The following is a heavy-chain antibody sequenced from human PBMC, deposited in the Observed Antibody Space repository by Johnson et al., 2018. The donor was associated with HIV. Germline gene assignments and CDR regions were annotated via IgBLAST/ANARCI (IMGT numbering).Heavy chain of an antibody. CDR1: GFTFSSYA. D-gene: IGHD2-15*01. J-gene: IGHJ3*02. CDR3: AKKLGVGGGSNKAFDI. V-gene: IGHV3-23*04. CDR2: ISGSGGST. Sequence: EQLVESGGGLVQPGGSLRLSCAASGFTFSSYAMSWVRQAPGKGLEWVSAISGSGGSTYYADSVKGRFTISRDNSKNTLYLPMNSLRAEDTAVYYCAKKLGVGGGSNKAFDIWGQGTMVTVSS.